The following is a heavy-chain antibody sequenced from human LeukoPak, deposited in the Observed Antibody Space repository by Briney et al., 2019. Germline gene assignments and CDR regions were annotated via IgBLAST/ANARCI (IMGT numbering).Heavy chain of an antibody. CDR1: GGSISSSSYY. J-gene: IGHJ4*02. CDR2: IYYSGST. CDR3: ARQESPFDWLQRFDY. Sequence: SETLSLTCTVSGGSISSSSYYWGWIRQPPGKGLEWIGSIYYSGSTYYNPSLKSRVTISVDTSKNQFSLQLNSVTPEDTAVYYCARQESPFDWLQRFDYWGQGTLVTVSS. D-gene: IGHD3-9*01. V-gene: IGHV4-39*01.